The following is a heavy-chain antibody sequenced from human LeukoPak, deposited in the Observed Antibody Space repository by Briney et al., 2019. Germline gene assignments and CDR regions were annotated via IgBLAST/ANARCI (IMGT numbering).Heavy chain of an antibody. J-gene: IGHJ4*02. CDR3: ARDGRGLGNYFDY. D-gene: IGHD3-10*01. Sequence: GGSLRLSCAASGFTFSNYPMNWVRQAPGKGLEWVSYISSSAIYYADSVRGRFTISRDNAKNSLSLQMNSLRADDTAVYYCARDGRGLGNYFDYWGQGTLVTVSS. V-gene: IGHV3-48*01. CDR1: GFTFSNYP. CDR2: ISSSAI.